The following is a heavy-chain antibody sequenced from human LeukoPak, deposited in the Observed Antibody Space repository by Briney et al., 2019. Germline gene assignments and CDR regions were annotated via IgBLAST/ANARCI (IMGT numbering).Heavy chain of an antibody. CDR1: GYTFTSYA. D-gene: IGHD6-13*01. Sequence: ASVKVSCKASGYTFTSYAMNWVRQAPGQGLEWMGWINTNTGNPTYAQGFTGRFVFYLDKSVSTAYLQISSLKAEDTAVYYCARDLGIAGAGTDPGFDPWGQGTLVTVSS. CDR2: INTNTGNP. V-gene: IGHV7-4-1*02. CDR3: ARDLGIAGAGTDPGFDP. J-gene: IGHJ5*02.